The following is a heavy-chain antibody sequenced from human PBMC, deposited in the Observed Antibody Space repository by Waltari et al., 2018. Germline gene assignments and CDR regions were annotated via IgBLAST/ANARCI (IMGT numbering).Heavy chain of an antibody. J-gene: IGHJ3*02. CDR1: RFTFSNYW. V-gene: IGHV3-7*01. CDR3: ARTGARWLQFAAFDI. CDR2: INQDGSEE. Sequence: EVLLVESGGGLVQTGGSLRLSCAASRFTFSNYWMNWVRQAPVVVLEWGGKINQDGSEEYYVDSVKGRFTISRDNAKNSLYLEMKTLRAEDTAIYYCARTGARWLQFAAFDIWGQGTMVTVSS. D-gene: IGHD5-12*01.